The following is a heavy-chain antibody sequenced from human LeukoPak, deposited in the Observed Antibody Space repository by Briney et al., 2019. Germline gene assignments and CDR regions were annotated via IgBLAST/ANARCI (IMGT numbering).Heavy chain of an antibody. D-gene: IGHD2-15*01. V-gene: IGHV3-23*01. CDR3: AKQLGYCSDGSCYFPY. Sequence: GALRLSCAASGFTFSSSAMSWVRQAPGKGLEWVSAISNNGGYTYYADSVQGRFTISRDNSKSTLCLQMNSLRAEDTAVYYCAKQLGYCSDGSCYFPYWGQGTLVTVSS. CDR1: GFTFSSSA. J-gene: IGHJ4*02. CDR2: ISNNGGYT.